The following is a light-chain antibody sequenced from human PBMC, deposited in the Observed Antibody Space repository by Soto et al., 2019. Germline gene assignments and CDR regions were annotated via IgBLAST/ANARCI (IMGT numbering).Light chain of an antibody. CDR1: QTVSRN. J-gene: IGKJ4*01. CDR2: DTS. V-gene: IGKV3-15*01. CDR3: QPYNNWPLT. Sequence: EIVLTQSPGTLSLSPGERATLSCRASQTVSRNLAWYQQRPGQAPRLLIYDTSTRATGVPARFSGSRSGPEFTLTINSLQSEDFAIYYCQPYNNWPLTFGGGTKVDIK.